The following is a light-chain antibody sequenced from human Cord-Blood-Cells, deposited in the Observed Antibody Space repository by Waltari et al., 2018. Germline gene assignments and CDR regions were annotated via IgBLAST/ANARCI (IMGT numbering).Light chain of an antibody. CDR1: QSISSW. CDR3: QQYNSYSRT. Sequence: DIQMNQYPSTLSASVGDTVTITCRASQSISSWLAWYQQKPGKAPKLLIYKASSLESGVPSRFSGGGSGTEFTLTISSLQPDDFATYYCQQYNSYSRTFGQGTKVEIK. V-gene: IGKV1-5*03. J-gene: IGKJ1*01. CDR2: KAS.